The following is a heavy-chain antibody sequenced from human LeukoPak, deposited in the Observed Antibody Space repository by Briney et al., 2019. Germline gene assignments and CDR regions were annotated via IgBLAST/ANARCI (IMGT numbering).Heavy chain of an antibody. CDR3: ATWLVRGSRSSYFDF. CDR1: GYTFSDYD. V-gene: IGHV1-8*01. D-gene: IGHD2-15*01. J-gene: IGHJ4*02. Sequence: ASVKVSCKASGYTFSDYDFNWVRQATGQGLEWMGWMNPNSGATGYAQKFQGRVTMTRDTSINTAYMVLSSLRSEDTAVYYCATWLVRGSRSSYFDFWGQGTRVTVSA. CDR2: MNPNSGAT.